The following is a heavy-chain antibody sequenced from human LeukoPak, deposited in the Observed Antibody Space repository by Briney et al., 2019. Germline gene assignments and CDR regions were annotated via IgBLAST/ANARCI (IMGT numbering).Heavy chain of an antibody. CDR3: ARAGMTTIFDY. CDR2: INPSGGST. J-gene: IGHJ4*02. Sequence: GASVKVSCKASGYTFTSYYMHWVRQAPVQGLEWMGIINPSGGSTSYAQKFQGRVTMTRDTSTSTVYMELSSLRSEDTAVYYCARAGMTTIFDYWGQGTLVTVSS. V-gene: IGHV1-46*03. D-gene: IGHD2-21*02. CDR1: GYTFTSYY.